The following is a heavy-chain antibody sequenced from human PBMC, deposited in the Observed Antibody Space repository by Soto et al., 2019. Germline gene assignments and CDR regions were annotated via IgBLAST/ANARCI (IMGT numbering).Heavy chain of an antibody. Sequence: GGSLRLSCAASGFTFSSYSMNWVRQAPGKGLEWVSSISSSSSYIYYADSVKGRFTISRDNAKNSLYLQMNSLRAEDTAVYYCARGARIVGAIDYWGQGTLVTVSS. D-gene: IGHD1-26*01. J-gene: IGHJ4*02. CDR1: GFTFSSYS. CDR3: ARGARIVGAIDY. CDR2: ISSSSSYI. V-gene: IGHV3-21*01.